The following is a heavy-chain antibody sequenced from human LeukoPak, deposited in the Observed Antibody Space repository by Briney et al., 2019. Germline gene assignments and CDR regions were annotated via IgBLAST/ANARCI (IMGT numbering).Heavy chain of an antibody. Sequence: PGESLKISCKGSGYSFTSYWIGWVRQMPGKGLEWMGIIYPGDSDTRYSPSFQGQVTISADKSISTAYLQRSSLKASDTAMYYCARGENYDFWSGYQNWFDPWGQGTLVTVSS. D-gene: IGHD3-3*01. CDR3: ARGENYDFWSGYQNWFDP. CDR2: IYPGDSDT. CDR1: GYSFTSYW. V-gene: IGHV5-51*03. J-gene: IGHJ5*02.